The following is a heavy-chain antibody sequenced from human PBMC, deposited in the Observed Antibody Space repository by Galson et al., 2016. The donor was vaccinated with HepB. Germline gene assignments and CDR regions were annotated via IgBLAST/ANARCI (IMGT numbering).Heavy chain of an antibody. Sequence: SLRLSCAASGFRFNDYAIHWIRQAPGEGLEWVAAISYDGKKKSYADSVKDRFTISRDNYRNTLYLQMISLRTEDTAVYYCTREQYYYDDGVYQNCFDPWGLGTLVTVSS. CDR3: TREQYYYDDGVYQNCFDP. V-gene: IGHV3-30*03. D-gene: IGHD3-22*01. CDR2: ISYDGKKK. CDR1: GFRFNDYA. J-gene: IGHJ5*02.